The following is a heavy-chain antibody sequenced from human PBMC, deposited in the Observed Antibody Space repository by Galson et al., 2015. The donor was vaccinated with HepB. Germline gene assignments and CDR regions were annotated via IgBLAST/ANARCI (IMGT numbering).Heavy chain of an antibody. Sequence: SLRLSCAASGFTFSSYSMNWVRQAPGKGLEWVSSISSSSSYIYYANSVKGRFTISRDNAKNSLYLQMNSLRAEDTAVYYCARTPIAVAGPGTYYFDYWGQGALVTVSS. D-gene: IGHD6-19*01. CDR2: ISSSSSYI. J-gene: IGHJ4*02. V-gene: IGHV3-21*01. CDR3: ARTPIAVAGPGTYYFDY. CDR1: GFTFSSYS.